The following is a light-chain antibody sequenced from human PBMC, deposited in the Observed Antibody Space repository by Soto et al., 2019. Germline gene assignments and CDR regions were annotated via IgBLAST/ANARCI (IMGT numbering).Light chain of an antibody. V-gene: IGLV2-14*01. CDR1: SSDVGGYNY. Sequence: QSALTQPASVSVSPGQSITISCTGTSSDVGGYNYVSWYQQHPGKAPKLMIYDVSNRPSGVSNRFSGSKSGNTASLTISGLQAEDEADYYCSSYTSSSTLGFGTGTKVTVL. CDR3: SSYTSSSTLG. J-gene: IGLJ1*01. CDR2: DVS.